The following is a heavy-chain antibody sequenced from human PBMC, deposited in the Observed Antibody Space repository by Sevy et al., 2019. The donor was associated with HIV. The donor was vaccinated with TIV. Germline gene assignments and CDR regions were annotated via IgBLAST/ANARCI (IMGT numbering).Heavy chain of an antibody. Sequence: GGSLRLSCAASGFTFNNYAMTWVRQTPGKGLEWVSTIIGGGVSTYYADSAKGRFTIPRDNSKNTLYLQMNSLRAGDTAIYFCAKGRRDGYNYPYFDYWGQGTVVTVSS. D-gene: IGHD5-12*01. J-gene: IGHJ4*02. CDR2: IIGGGVST. CDR3: AKGRRDGYNYPYFDY. V-gene: IGHV3-23*01. CDR1: GFTFNNYA.